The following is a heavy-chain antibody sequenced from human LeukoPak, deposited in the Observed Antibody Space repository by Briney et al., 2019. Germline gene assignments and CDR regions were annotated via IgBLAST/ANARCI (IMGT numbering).Heavy chain of an antibody. D-gene: IGHD3-10*01. CDR2: IRHDGSNK. CDR3: ARDRYYYGSGTRNDAFDI. Sequence: GGSLRLSCAASGFTFSSYGMHWVRQAPGKGLEWVAFIRHDGSNKYYADSVKGRFTISRDNSKNTLYLQMNSLRAEDTAVYYCARDRYYYGSGTRNDAFDIWGQGTMVTVSS. V-gene: IGHV3-30*02. J-gene: IGHJ3*02. CDR1: GFTFSSYG.